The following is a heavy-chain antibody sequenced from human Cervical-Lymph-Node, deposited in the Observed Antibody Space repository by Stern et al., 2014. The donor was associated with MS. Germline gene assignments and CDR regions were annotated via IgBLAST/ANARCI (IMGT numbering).Heavy chain of an antibody. V-gene: IGHV1-24*01. CDR3: ATHRGRVTYYYGMDV. CDR1: GYTLSELS. D-gene: IGHD2-21*02. Sequence: VQLVESGAEVKKPGASVKVSCKGSGYTLSELSMHWVRQAPGKGLEWMGGFDPEHGETRYAQKFQGRVTMAEDRSTDTAYMELSSLRSEDTAVYYCATHRGRVTYYYGMDVWGQGTTVTVSS. J-gene: IGHJ6*02. CDR2: FDPEHGET.